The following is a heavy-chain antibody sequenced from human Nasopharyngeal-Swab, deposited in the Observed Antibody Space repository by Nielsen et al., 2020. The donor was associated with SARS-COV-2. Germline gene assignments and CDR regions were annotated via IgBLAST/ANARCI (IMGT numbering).Heavy chain of an antibody. V-gene: IGHV3-48*04. CDR3: AREGPLYFDC. J-gene: IGHJ4*02. CDR2: ISSSSSTI. Sequence: GESLKISCAASGFTFSSYSMNWVRQAPGKGLEWVSYISSSSSTIYYADSVKGRFTISRDNAKNSLYLQMNSLRAEDTAVYYCAREGPLYFDCWGQGTLVTVSS. CDR1: GFTFSSYS.